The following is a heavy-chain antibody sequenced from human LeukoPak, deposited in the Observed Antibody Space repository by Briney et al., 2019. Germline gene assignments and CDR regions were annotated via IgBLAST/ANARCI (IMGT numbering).Heavy chain of an antibody. CDR3: ARDSYCSGGSCLPFFDY. Sequence: GGSLRLSCAASGFTFSSYEMNWVRQAPGKGLEWVSYISSSGSTIYYADSVKGRFTISRDNAKNSLYLQMNSLRAEDTAVYYCARDSYCSGGSCLPFFDYWGQGTLVTVSS. CDR1: GFTFSSYE. V-gene: IGHV3-48*03. J-gene: IGHJ4*02. CDR2: ISSSGSTI. D-gene: IGHD2-15*01.